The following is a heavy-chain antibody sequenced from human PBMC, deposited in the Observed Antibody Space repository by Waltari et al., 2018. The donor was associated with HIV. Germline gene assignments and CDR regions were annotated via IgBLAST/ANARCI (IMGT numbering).Heavy chain of an antibody. Sequence: ETLSLTCTVSGGSISSSSYYWGWIRQPPEKGLEWIGSIYYSGSTYYTPSLKSRVIISVDTSKNQFSVKLSSVTAADTAVYYCARMGQTDDILTGHHYWGQGTLVTVSS. J-gene: IGHJ4*02. CDR3: ARMGQTDDILTGHHY. D-gene: IGHD3-9*01. V-gene: IGHV4-39*01. CDR2: IYYSGST. CDR1: GGSISSSSYY.